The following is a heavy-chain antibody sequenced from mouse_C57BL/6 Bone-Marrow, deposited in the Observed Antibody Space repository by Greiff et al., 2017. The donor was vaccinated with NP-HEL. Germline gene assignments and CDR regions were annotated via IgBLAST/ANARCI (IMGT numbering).Heavy chain of an antibody. CDR3: ARYESIFYPSLWYHYAMDY. CDR1: GFTFTDYY. Sequence: EVKVVESGGGLVQPGGSLSLSCAASGFTFTDYYMSWVRQPPGKALEWLGFIRNKANGYTTEYSASVKGRFTISRDNSQSILYLQMNALRAEDSATYYCARYESIFYPSLWYHYAMDYWGQGTSVTVSS. CDR2: IRNKANGYTT. J-gene: IGHJ4*01. D-gene: IGHD2-1*01. V-gene: IGHV7-3*01.